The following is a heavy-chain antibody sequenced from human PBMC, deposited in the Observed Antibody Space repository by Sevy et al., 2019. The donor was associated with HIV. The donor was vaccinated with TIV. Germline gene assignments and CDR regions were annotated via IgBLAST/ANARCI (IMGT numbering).Heavy chain of an antibody. CDR2: IYPGHSDT. Sequence: GESLKISCKGSGYSFTTYWIGWLRQMPGKGLEWMGIIYPGHSDTRYSPSFQGQVTISADRSTTTAYLQWSSLKASDTAIYFCARRAVTAEYFQYWGQGTPVTVSS. J-gene: IGHJ1*01. V-gene: IGHV5-51*01. CDR3: ARRAVTAEYFQY. CDR1: GYSFTTYW. D-gene: IGHD2-21*02.